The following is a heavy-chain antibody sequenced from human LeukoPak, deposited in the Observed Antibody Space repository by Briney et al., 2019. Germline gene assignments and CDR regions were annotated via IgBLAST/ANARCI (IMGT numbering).Heavy chain of an antibody. V-gene: IGHV3-21*01. CDR1: GFTFSSYN. D-gene: IGHD3-10*01. CDR3: AKDLSPYGSGSPFDY. CDR2: ITSSSTYI. Sequence: GGSLRLSCAASGFTFSSYNMNWVRQAPGKGLEWVSSITSSSTYIYYADSVRGRFTISRDNAKNSLYLQMNSLRAEDTAVYYCAKDLSPYGSGSPFDYWGQGTLVTVSS. J-gene: IGHJ4*02.